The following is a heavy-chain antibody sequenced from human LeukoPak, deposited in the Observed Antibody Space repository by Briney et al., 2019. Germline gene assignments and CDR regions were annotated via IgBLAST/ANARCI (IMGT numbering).Heavy chain of an antibody. CDR3: AKPANSGYGNWYFDL. CDR1: GFTFSSYA. V-gene: IGHV3-23*01. D-gene: IGHD5-12*01. CDR2: ITGSGSTT. Sequence: GGSLRLSCAASGFTFSSYAMSWVRQAPGKGLEWVSTITGSGSTTYYADSVKGRFTISRDHSNNTLYLQMNRLRAEDTAVYYCAKPANSGYGNWYFDLWGRGTLVTVSS. J-gene: IGHJ2*01.